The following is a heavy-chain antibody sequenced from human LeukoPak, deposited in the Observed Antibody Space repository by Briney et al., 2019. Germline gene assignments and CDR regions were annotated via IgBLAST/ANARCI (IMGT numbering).Heavy chain of an antibody. J-gene: IGHJ4*02. V-gene: IGHV3-30*18. CDR1: GFTFSSYG. CDR3: AKARRALAAAGTPIDY. Sequence: GGSLRLSCAASGFTFSSYGMHWVRQAPGKGLEWVAVISYDGSNKYYADSVKGRFTISRDNSKNTLYLQMSSLRAEDTAVYYCAKARRALAAAGTPIDYWGQGTLVTVSS. CDR2: ISYDGSNK. D-gene: IGHD6-13*01.